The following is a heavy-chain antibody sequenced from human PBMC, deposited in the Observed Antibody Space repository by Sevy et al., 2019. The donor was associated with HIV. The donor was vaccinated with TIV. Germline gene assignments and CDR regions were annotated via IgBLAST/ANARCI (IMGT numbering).Heavy chain of an antibody. V-gene: IGHV4-59*01. J-gene: IGHJ6*02. CDR3: AGGRTDYYYAMDV. CDR2: IYYSGMT. Sequence: SETLSLTCTVSGGSISSYYCSWIRQPPGKGLEWIGYIYYSGMTNYNPSLKSRVTISVDTSKNQFSLKMRSVTAADTAVYYCAGGRTDYYYAMDVWGRGTTVTVSS. D-gene: IGHD3-10*01. CDR1: GGSISSYY.